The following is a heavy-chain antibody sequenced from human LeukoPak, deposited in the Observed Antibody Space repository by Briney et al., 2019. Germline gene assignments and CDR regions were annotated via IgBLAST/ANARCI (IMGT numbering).Heavy chain of an antibody. Sequence: GASVKVSCKTSGYTFTGYYLHWVRQAPGQGLEWMGWINPNSGGTNYAQKFQGRVTMTRDTSISTAYMELSRLRSDDTAVYYCARAAYYYGSGSNDAFDIWGQGTMVTVSS. V-gene: IGHV1-2*02. CDR1: GYTFTGYY. CDR3: ARAAYYYGSGSNDAFDI. CDR2: INPNSGGT. J-gene: IGHJ3*02. D-gene: IGHD3-10*01.